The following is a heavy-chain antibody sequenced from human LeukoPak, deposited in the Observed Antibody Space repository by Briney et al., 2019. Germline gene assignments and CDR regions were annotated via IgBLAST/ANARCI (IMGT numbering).Heavy chain of an antibody. CDR3: ARGLGRNCSSTSCYYYYYGMDV. D-gene: IGHD2-2*01. CDR2: IIPIFGTA. J-gene: IGHJ6*04. Sequence: ASVKVSCKASGYTFTSYGISWVRQAPGQGLEWMGGIIPIFGTANYAQKFQGRVTITADESTSTAYMELSSLRSEDTAVYYCARGLGRNCSSTSCYYYYYGMDVWGKGTTVTVSS. CDR1: GYTFTSYG. V-gene: IGHV1-69*13.